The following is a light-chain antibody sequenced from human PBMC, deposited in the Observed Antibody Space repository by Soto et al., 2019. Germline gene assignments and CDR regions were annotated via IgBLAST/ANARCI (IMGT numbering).Light chain of an antibody. CDR3: QSYDSRLSGYV. CDR1: RSNIGADYD. CDR2: SNN. V-gene: IGLV1-40*01. J-gene: IGLJ1*01. Sequence: QSVLTQPPSVSGAPGQRVTISCTGSRSNIGADYDVHWYRQLPGTAPKLLIYSNNNRPSGVPDRFSGSKSGTSASLAITGLQAEDEADYYCQSYDSRLSGYVFGTGTKLTVL.